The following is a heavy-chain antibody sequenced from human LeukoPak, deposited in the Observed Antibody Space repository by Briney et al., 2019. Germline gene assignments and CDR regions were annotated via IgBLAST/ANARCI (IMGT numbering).Heavy chain of an antibody. Sequence: GGSLRLSCAASGFTVSSNYMSWVRQAPGKGLEWVSVIHSGGSTYYADSVKGRFTISRDNSKNTLYLQMNSLRADDTAVYHCARSRDGYNYIPDYWGQGTLVTVSS. CDR3: ARSRDGYNYIPDY. CDR2: IHSGGST. D-gene: IGHD5-24*01. CDR1: GFTVSSNY. J-gene: IGHJ4*02. V-gene: IGHV3-53*01.